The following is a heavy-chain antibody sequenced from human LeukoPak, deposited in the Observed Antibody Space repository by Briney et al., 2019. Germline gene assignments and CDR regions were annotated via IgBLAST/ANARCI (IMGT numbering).Heavy chain of an antibody. Sequence: GGSLRLSCAASAFSLSAYNMNWVRQAPGKGLEWVSVIYSGGSTYYADSVKGRFTISRDNSKNTLYLQMNSLRAEDTAVYYCASLSDAVAGYWGQGTLVTVSS. CDR2: IYSGGST. V-gene: IGHV3-66*01. CDR1: AFSLSAYN. D-gene: IGHD6-19*01. J-gene: IGHJ4*02. CDR3: ASLSDAVAGY.